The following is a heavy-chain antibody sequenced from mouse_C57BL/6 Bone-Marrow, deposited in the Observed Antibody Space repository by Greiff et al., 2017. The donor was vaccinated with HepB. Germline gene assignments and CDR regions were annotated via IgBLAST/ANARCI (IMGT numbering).Heavy chain of an antibody. V-gene: IGHV5-12*01. CDR2: ISNGGGST. J-gene: IGHJ1*03. Sequence: EVKVVESGGGLVQPGGSLKLSCAASGFTFSDYYMYWVRQTPEKRLEWVAYISNGGGSTYYPDTVKGRFTISRDNAKNTLYLQMSRLKSEDTAMYYCARPYYYGSSHWYFDVWGTGTTVTVSS. CDR1: GFTFSDYY. D-gene: IGHD1-1*01. CDR3: ARPYYYGSSHWYFDV.